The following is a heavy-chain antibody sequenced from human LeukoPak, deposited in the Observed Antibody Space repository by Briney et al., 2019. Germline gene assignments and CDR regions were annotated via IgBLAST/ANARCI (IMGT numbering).Heavy chain of an antibody. V-gene: IGHV5-51*01. D-gene: IGHD6-19*01. CDR2: IYPGDSDT. CDR3: ARGDNSGWYFFDY. CDR1: GYTFTDHW. Sequence: TGESLKISCKASGYTFTDHWIGWVRQMSGKGLEWMGIIYPGDSDTRYSPSFQGQVTISADKSISTAYLQWRNLQAPDTAMYYCARGDNSGWYFFDYWGQGTLVTVSS. J-gene: IGHJ4*02.